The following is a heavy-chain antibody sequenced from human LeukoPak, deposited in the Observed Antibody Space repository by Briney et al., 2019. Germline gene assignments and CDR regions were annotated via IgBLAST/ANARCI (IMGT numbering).Heavy chain of an antibody. CDR3: ARRIVGATGWFDP. J-gene: IGHJ5*02. V-gene: IGHV5-51*01. CDR1: GYSFTSYW. D-gene: IGHD1-26*01. Sequence: GESLKISCKGSGYSFTSYWIGWVRQMPGKGLEWMGIIYPGDSDTRYSPSFRGQVTISADKSINTAYLQWSSLKASDTAMYYCARRIVGATGWFDPWGQGTLVTVSS. CDR2: IYPGDSDT.